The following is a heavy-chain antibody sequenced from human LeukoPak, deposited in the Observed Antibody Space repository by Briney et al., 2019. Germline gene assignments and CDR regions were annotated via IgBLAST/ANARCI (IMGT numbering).Heavy chain of an antibody. J-gene: IGHJ5*02. D-gene: IGHD3-10*01. CDR3: ARATHYYL. CDR2: ISSDGSST. V-gene: IGHV3-74*01. Sequence: QPGGSLRLSCAASGFTFSSYWMHWVRQAPGKGLVWVSRISSDGSSTSYVDSEKGRFTISRDNAKNTLYLQMNSLRAEDTAVYYCARATHYYLWGQGTLVTVSS. CDR1: GFTFSSYW.